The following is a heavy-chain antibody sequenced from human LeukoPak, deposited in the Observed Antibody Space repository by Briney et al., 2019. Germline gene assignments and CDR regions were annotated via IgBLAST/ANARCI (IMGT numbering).Heavy chain of an antibody. CDR2: IWYDGSNK. J-gene: IGHJ5*02. CDR1: GFTFSSYG. Sequence: GRSLRLSCAASGFTFSSYGMHWVRQAPGKGLEWVAVIWYDGSNKYYADSVKGRFTISRENSKNTLYLQMNSLRAEDTAVYYCARDASKLLWFGELLRGWFDPWGQGTLVTVSS. D-gene: IGHD3-10*01. CDR3: ARDASKLLWFGELLRGWFDP. V-gene: IGHV3-33*01.